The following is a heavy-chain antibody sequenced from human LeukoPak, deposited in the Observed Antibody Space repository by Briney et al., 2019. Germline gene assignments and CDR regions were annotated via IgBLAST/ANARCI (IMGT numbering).Heavy chain of an antibody. J-gene: IGHJ4*02. V-gene: IGHV3-23*01. CDR1: QFKFNNYG. D-gene: IGHD2/OR15-2a*01. CDR3: AAFDFDY. CDR2: ITGSGGRT. Sequence: GGSLRLSCATSQFKFNNYGMTWVRQAPGKGLEWVSSITGSGGRTQYADSVQGRFTISRDNSKNTLYLQMNSLRAEDTAVYYCAAFDFDYWGQGTLVTVSS.